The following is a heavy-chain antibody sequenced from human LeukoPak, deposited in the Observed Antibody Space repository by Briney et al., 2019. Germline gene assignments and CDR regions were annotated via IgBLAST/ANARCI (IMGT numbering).Heavy chain of an antibody. CDR2: IIPIFGTA. Sequence: GASVKVSCKASGYTFTSYGISWVRQAPGQGLEWMGGIIPIFGTANYAQKFQGRVTITTDESTSTAYMELSSLRSEDTAVYYCARVNRGPYFDWLGPDYYYYMDVWGKGTTVTASS. D-gene: IGHD3-9*01. V-gene: IGHV1-69*05. J-gene: IGHJ6*03. CDR1: GYTFTSYG. CDR3: ARVNRGPYFDWLGPDYYYYMDV.